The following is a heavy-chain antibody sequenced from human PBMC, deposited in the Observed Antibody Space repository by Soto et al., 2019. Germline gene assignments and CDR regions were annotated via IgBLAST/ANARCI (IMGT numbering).Heavy chain of an antibody. Sequence: GSLSLSCAASGFTFSDYYMSWIRQAPGKGLEWVSYISSSGSTIYYADSVKGRFTISRDNAKNSLYLQMNSLRAEDTAVYYCARDQWLGTLDYWGQGTLVTVSS. CDR2: ISSSGSTI. CDR3: ARDQWLGTLDY. D-gene: IGHD6-19*01. CDR1: GFTFSDYY. J-gene: IGHJ4*02. V-gene: IGHV3-11*01.